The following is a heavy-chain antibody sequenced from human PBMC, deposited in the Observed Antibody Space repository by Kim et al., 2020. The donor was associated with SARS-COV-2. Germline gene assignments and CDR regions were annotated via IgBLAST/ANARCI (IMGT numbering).Heavy chain of an antibody. CDR2: FDPEDGET. Sequence: ASVKVSCKVSGYTLTELSMHWVRQAPGKGLEWMGGFDPEDGETIYAQKFQGRVTMTEDTSTDTAYMELSSLRAEDTAVYYCATLPIQLWYYFDYWGQGTLVTVSS. CDR1: GYTLTELS. V-gene: IGHV1-24*01. CDR3: ATLPIQLWYYFDY. D-gene: IGHD5-18*01. J-gene: IGHJ4*02.